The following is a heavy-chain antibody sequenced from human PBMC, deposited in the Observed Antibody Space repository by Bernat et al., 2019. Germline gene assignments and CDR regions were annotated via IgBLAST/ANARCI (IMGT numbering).Heavy chain of an antibody. V-gene: IGHV3-11*05. D-gene: IGHD3-10*01. CDR3: ARYYGSGSYYNSNGNWFDP. Sequence: QVQLVESGGGLVKPGGSLRLSCVASGFTFSDYYMSWIRQAPGKGLEWVSYISSSSSYTNYADSVKGRFTISRDNAKNSLYLQMNSLRAEDTAVYYCARYYGSGSYYNSNGNWFDPWGQGTLVTVSS. CDR1: GFTFSDYY. J-gene: IGHJ5*02. CDR2: ISSSSSYT.